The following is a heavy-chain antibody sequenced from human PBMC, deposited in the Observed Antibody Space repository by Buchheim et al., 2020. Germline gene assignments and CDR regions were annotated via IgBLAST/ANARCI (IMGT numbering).Heavy chain of an antibody. V-gene: IGHV3-11*06. CDR3: ARDYDFWSGYQDKYGMDV. CDR1: GFTFSDYY. CDR2: ISSSSSYT. D-gene: IGHD3-3*01. Sequence: QVQLVESGGGLVKPGGSLRLSCAASGFTFSDYYMSWIRQAPGKGLEWVSYISSSSSYTNYADSVKGRFTISRDNAKTLLYLQRNSLRAEDTAVYYCARDYDFWSGYQDKYGMDVWGQGTT. J-gene: IGHJ6*02.